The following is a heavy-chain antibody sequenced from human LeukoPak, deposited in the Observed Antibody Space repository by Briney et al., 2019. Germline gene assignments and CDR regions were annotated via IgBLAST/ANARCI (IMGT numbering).Heavy chain of an antibody. CDR1: GFTFSSHA. J-gene: IGHJ2*01. CDR3: AKDRSFYGAPWYFDL. Sequence: GGSLRLSCAASGFTFSSHAMTWVRQAPGKGLEWVSSLSGSAQYADSVKGRFTISRDNSKNTLFLQMNSLRAEDTAIYYCAKDRSFYGAPWYFDLWGRGTLVTVSS. D-gene: IGHD4-17*01. V-gene: IGHV3-23*01. CDR2: LSGSA.